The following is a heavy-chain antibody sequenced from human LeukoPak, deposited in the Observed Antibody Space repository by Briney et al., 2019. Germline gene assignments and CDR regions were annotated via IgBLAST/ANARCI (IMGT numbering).Heavy chain of an antibody. J-gene: IGHJ4*02. CDR1: GGSISSSSYY. Sequence: ETLSLTCTVSGGSISSSSYYWGWIRQPPGKGLEWVSAISGSGGSTYYADSVKGRFTISRDNSKNTLYLQMNSLRAEDTAVYYCAKDGSSFVWWGQGTLVTVSS. CDR3: AKDGSSFVW. D-gene: IGHD6-13*01. V-gene: IGHV3-23*01. CDR2: ISGSGGST.